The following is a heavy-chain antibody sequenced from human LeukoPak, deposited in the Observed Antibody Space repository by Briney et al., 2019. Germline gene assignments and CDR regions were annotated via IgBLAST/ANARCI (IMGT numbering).Heavy chain of an antibody. CDR2: ISSSGSTI. V-gene: IGHV3-11*01. D-gene: IGHD4-17*01. Sequence: GGSLRLSCVASGFTFSDYYMSWIRQAPGKGLEWVSYISSSGSTIYYADSVKGRFTISRDNAKNSLYLQMNSLRAEDTAVYYCARARVNGDYVPSYYYYYYMDVWGKGTTVTISS. CDR1: GFTFSDYY. CDR3: ARARVNGDYVPSYYYYYYMDV. J-gene: IGHJ6*03.